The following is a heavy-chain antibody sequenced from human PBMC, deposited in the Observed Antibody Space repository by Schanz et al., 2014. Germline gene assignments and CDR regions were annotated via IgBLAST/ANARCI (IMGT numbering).Heavy chain of an antibody. V-gene: IGHV3-48*02. Sequence: VQLVESGGGVVQPGTSLRLSCAASGFTFRGHAMHWVRQTPEKGLEWVSYISTSSTTRYYAASLRGRFTISRDDAKNSVYLQMNSLRDEDTAVYYCARGEFGRLFPTWFDPWGQGTLVTVSS. CDR2: ISTSSTTR. CDR1: GFTFRGHA. CDR3: ARGEFGRLFPTWFDP. D-gene: IGHD3-10*01. J-gene: IGHJ5*02.